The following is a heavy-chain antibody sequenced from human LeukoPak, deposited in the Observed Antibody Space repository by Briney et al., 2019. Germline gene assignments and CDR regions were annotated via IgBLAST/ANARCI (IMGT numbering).Heavy chain of an antibody. J-gene: IGHJ6*03. CDR2: IRYDGSNK. CDR3: AKEGIAARPDYYYYYMDV. D-gene: IGHD6-6*01. V-gene: IGHV3-30*02. CDR1: GFTFSSYG. Sequence: GGSLRLSCAASGFTFSSYGMDWVRQAPGKGLEWVAFIRYDGSNKYYADSVKGRFTISRDNSKNTLYLQMNSLRAEDTAVYYCAKEGIAARPDYYYYYMDVWGKGTTVTVSS.